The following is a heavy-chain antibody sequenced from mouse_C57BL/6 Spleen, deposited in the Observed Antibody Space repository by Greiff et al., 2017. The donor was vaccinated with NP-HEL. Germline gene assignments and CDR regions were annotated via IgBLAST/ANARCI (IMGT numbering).Heavy chain of an antibody. CDR3: TRVPYDGYSDY. Sequence: VQLQQSGTVLARPGASVKMSCKTSGYTFTSYWMHWVKQRPGQGLEWIGAIYPGNSDTSYSQKFKGKAKLTAVTSASTAYMELSSLTNEDSAVYYCTRVPYDGYSDYWGQGTTLTVSS. J-gene: IGHJ2*01. CDR2: IYPGNSDT. CDR1: GYTFTSYW. V-gene: IGHV1-5*01. D-gene: IGHD2-3*01.